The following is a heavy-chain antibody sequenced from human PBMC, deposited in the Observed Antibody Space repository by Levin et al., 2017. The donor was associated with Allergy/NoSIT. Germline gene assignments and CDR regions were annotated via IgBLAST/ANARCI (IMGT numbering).Heavy chain of an antibody. CDR1: GFPFDDYA. D-gene: IGHD2/OR15-2a*01. CDR2: INWNGVRP. CDR3: AKSVQLVSSFFDH. Sequence: RPGGSLRLSCAVSGFPFDDYAVSWVRQAPGKRLEWIAGINWNGVRPDYADSVKGRFTISRDNAKNSLYLQMDGLRDEDTALYYCAKSVQLVSSFFDHWGQGTLVTVSS. J-gene: IGHJ4*02. V-gene: IGHV3-20*04.